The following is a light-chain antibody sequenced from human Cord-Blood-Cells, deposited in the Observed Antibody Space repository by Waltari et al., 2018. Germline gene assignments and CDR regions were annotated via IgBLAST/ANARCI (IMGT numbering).Light chain of an antibody. CDR3: CSYAGSSTWV. CDR2: EGS. J-gene: IGLJ3*02. CDR1: SSDVGSYNI. Sequence: QSALTQPASVSGSPGQSITISCTGTSSDVGSYNIFSWYQQHPGKAPKRMIYEGSKRPSGVSNRFSGSKSGNTASLTISGLQAEDEADYYCCSYAGSSTWVFGGGTKLTVL. V-gene: IGLV2-23*01.